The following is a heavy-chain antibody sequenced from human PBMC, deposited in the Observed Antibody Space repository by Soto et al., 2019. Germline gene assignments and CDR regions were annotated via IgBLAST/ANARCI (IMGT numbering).Heavy chain of an antibody. J-gene: IGHJ4*02. CDR3: ARDGDYYGIDY. D-gene: IGHD3-22*01. CDR1: GFTFSSYL. Sequence: GGSLRLSCAASGFTFSSYLMSWVRQAPGKGLEWVANIKQDGSEKYYVDSVKGRFTISRDNAKNSLYLQMNSLRAEDTAVYYCARDGDYYGIDYWGQGTLVTVSS. CDR2: IKQDGSEK. V-gene: IGHV3-7*03.